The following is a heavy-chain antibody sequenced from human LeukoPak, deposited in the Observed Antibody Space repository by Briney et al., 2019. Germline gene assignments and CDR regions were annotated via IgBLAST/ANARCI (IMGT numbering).Heavy chain of an antibody. CDR1: GFTVSSNS. J-gene: IGHJ3*02. D-gene: IGHD7-27*01. V-gene: IGHV3-66*03. CDR3: AKDTPYLGAFDI. CDR2: IYSDNT. Sequence: PGGSLRLSCTVSGFTVSSNSMSWVRQAPGKGLEWVSFIYSDNTHYSDSVKGRFTTSRDNSKNTLYLQMNSLRAEDTAVYYCAKDTPYLGAFDIWGQGTMVTVSS.